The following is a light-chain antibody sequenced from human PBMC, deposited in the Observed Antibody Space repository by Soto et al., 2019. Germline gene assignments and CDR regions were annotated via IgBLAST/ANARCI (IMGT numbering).Light chain of an antibody. CDR2: EAS. V-gene: IGKV1-5*01. Sequence: DIQMTQSPSTLSASVGDRVTITCRASQSMSSWLAWYQQKPGKAPKLLIYEASSLESGVPSRFCGGGSGTDVSLTIIRLQPGDFATYYLRQYDSYQLSFGPGLRVDI. CDR1: QSMSSW. J-gene: IGKJ3*01. CDR3: RQYDSYQLS.